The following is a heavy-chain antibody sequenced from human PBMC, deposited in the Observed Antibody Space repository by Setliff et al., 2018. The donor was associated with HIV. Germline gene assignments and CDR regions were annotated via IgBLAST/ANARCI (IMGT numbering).Heavy chain of an antibody. CDR3: ATVPLGDWSFDS. D-gene: IGHD3-9*01. CDR1: RYAFTSQF. CDR2: ISPSGDRT. J-gene: IGHJ4*02. Sequence: ASVKVSCKASRYAFTSQFMHWVRQAPGQGLEWMGIISPSGDRTTYAQRFRGRVTMTSDTSTGTVYMELSSLRSEDTAVYYCATVPLGDWSFDSWGQGTLVTVSS. V-gene: IGHV1-46*01.